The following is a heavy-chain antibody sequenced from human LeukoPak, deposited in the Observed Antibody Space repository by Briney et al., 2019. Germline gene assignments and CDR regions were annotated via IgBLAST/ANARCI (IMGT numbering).Heavy chain of an antibody. V-gene: IGHV1-2*02. J-gene: IGHJ2*01. CDR3: ARDSSVVPTVANWYFDL. CDR1: GYSFTDYY. CDR2: INPNNGGT. D-gene: IGHD2-2*01. Sequence: ASVKVSCKASGYSFTDYYIHWVRQAPGQGPEWMGWINPNNGGTNYAQKFQDRVTMTRDTSITTAYMDLGSLRSDDTAIYYCARDSSVVPTVANWYFDLWGRGTLVTVSP.